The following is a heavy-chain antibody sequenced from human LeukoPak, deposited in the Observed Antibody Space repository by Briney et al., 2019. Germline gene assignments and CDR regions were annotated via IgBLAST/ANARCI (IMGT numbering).Heavy chain of an antibody. CDR1: GGSISSGGYY. V-gene: IGHV4-31*03. CDR2: IYYRGST. CDR3: ARVNYGDYDIDY. D-gene: IGHD4-17*01. Sequence: PSETLSLTCTVSGGSISSGGYYWSWIRQHPGKGLEWIGCIYYRGSTYYNPSLKSRVTISVDTSKNQFSLKLSSVTAADTAVYYCARVNYGDYDIDYWGQGTLVTVSS. J-gene: IGHJ4*02.